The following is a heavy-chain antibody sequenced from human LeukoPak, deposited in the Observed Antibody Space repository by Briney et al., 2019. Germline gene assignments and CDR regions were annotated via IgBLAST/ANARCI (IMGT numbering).Heavy chain of an antibody. V-gene: IGHV3-11*04. Sequence: PGGSLRLSCAASGFTFSDYYMSWIRQAPGKGLEWVSYISSSGSTIYYADSVKGRFTISRDNPKNSLYLQMNSLRAEDTAVYYCARDRDVGATSAVDAFDIWGQGTMVTVFS. CDR3: ARDRDVGATSAVDAFDI. CDR2: ISSSGSTI. D-gene: IGHD1-26*01. CDR1: GFTFSDYY. J-gene: IGHJ3*02.